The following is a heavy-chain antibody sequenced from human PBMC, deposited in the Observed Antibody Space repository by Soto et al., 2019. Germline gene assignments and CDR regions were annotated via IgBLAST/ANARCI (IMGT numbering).Heavy chain of an antibody. J-gene: IGHJ4*02. D-gene: IGHD5-18*01. V-gene: IGHV4-30-4*01. Sequence: SETLSLTCTVSGCSISSGDYYWSWIRQPPGKGLEWIGYIYYSGSTYYNPSLKSRVTMSVDTSKNQFSLKLSSVTAADTAVYYCARFPRGYSYAFHYWGQGALVTVSS. CDR1: GCSISSGDYY. CDR3: ARFPRGYSYAFHY. CDR2: IYYSGST.